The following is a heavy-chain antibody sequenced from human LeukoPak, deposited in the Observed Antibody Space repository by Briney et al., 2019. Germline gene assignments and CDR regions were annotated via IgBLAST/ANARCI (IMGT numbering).Heavy chain of an antibody. V-gene: IGHV3-23*01. CDR3: ARDRHQLADY. Sequence: GGSLRLSCAASGFAFSSYAMNWVRQAPGKGLEWVSTISGSGGSTYYADSVKGRFTISRDNSKNTLYLQMNSLRAEDTAVYYCARDRHQLADYWGQGTLVTVSS. D-gene: IGHD6-13*01. CDR1: GFAFSSYA. J-gene: IGHJ4*02. CDR2: ISGSGGST.